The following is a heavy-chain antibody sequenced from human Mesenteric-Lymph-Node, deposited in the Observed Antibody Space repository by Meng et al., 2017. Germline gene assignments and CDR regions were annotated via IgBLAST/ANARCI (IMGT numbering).Heavy chain of an antibody. CDR3: ARVSSGWDYFDY. J-gene: IGHJ4*02. D-gene: IGHD6-19*01. V-gene: IGHV4-31*03. Sequence: VQWQESGPGLGKHPQTLSLTCTVSGGSVSSGGYYWTWIRQHPGKGLEWFGHIYYSGSTFYNPSLKRRVIISIDTSKNQFSLNLRSVTAADTAVYYCARVSSGWDYFDYWGQGTLVTVSS. CDR1: GGSVSSGGYY. CDR2: IYYSGST.